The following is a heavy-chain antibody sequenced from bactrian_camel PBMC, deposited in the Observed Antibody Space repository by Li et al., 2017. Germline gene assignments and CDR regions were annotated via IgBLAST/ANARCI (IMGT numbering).Heavy chain of an antibody. D-gene: IGHD6*01. CDR1: VGSFYC. CDR2: IDDVGST. Sequence: HVQLVESGGGSVQPGGSLTLSCAASVGSFYCMGWYRQTPGKEREAVAAIDDVGSTSYANSIKGRFTVSRDNAKNVLHLQMNSLKTEDAGTYYCAVAIRGMYGGSWFCHNRDGIDYWGEGTQVTVS. V-gene: IGHV3S53*01. J-gene: IGHJ7*01.